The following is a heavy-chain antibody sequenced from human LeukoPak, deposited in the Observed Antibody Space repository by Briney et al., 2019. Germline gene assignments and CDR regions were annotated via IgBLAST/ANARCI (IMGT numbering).Heavy chain of an antibody. Sequence: PSETLSLTCTVSGGSISSGGYYWSWIRQHPGKGLEWIGYIYYSGSTYYNPSLKSRVTISVDTSKNQFSLKLSSVTAADTAVYYCARDRATAYYYYGMDVWGQGTTVTVSS. V-gene: IGHV4-31*03. J-gene: IGHJ6*02. CDR3: ARDRATAYYYYGMDV. D-gene: IGHD1-26*01. CDR1: GGSISSGGYY. CDR2: IYYSGST.